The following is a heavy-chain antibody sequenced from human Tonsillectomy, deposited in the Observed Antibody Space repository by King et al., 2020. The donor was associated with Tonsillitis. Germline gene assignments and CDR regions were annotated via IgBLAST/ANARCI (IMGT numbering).Heavy chain of an antibody. CDR3: SRDPSPKVIRGFYPYHFDY. V-gene: IGHV4-31*03. CDR2: IYYTGTT. CDR1: GGSISSGDYY. J-gene: IGHJ4*02. Sequence: QLQESGPGLVKPSQTLSLTCTVSGGSISSGDYYWSWIRQHPGGGLEWIGYIYYTGTTYYNPSLTSRVTISIDTSKNQFSLKLSSVTAADTAVYYCSRDPSPKVIRGFYPYHFDYWGQGTLLTVSS. D-gene: IGHD3-22*01.